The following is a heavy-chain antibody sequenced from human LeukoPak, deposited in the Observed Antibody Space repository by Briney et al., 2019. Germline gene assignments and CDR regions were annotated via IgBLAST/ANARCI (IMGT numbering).Heavy chain of an antibody. D-gene: IGHD1-26*01. V-gene: IGHV3-30*18. CDR2: ISYDGSNK. CDR1: GFTFNTYG. J-gene: IGHJ6*02. CDR3: AKARASTDDYYYYGMDV. Sequence: GGSLRLSCAASGFTFNTYGMHWVRQAPGKGLEWVALISYDGSNKYYADSVKGRFTISRDNSKNTLYLQMNSLRAEDTAVYYCAKARASTDDYYYYGMDVWGQGTTVTVSS.